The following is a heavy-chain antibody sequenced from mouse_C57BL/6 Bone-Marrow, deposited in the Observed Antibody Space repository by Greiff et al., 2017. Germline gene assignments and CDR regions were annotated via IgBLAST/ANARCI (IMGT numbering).Heavy chain of an antibody. CDR2: ISNLAYSI. D-gene: IGHD5-1*01. CDR3: ARARSTYYAMDY. V-gene: IGHV5-15*01. J-gene: IGHJ4*01. Sequence: EVQGVESGGGLVQPGGSLKLSCAASGFTFSDYGMAWVRQAPRKGPEWVAFISNLAYSIYYADTVTGRFTISRENAKNTLYLEMSSLRSEDTAMYYCARARSTYYAMDYWGQGTSVTVSS. CDR1: GFTFSDYG.